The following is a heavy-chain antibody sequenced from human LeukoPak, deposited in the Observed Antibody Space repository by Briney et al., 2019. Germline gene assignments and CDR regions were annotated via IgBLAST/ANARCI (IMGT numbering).Heavy chain of an antibody. J-gene: IGHJ4*02. CDR1: GFTFSNAW. Sequence: GGSLRLSCAASGFTFSNAWMSWVRQAPGKGLEWVGRIKSKTDGGTTDYAAPVKGRFTISRDNSQNTLYLQMNSLRAEDTAVYYCARDSGEILTGYFGYWGQGTLVTVSS. CDR3: ARDSGEILTGYFGY. V-gene: IGHV3-15*01. D-gene: IGHD3-9*01. CDR2: IKSKTDGGTT.